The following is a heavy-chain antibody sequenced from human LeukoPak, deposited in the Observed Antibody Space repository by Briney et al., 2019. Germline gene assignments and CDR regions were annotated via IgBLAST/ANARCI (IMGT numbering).Heavy chain of an antibody. CDR3: ARQVVAVAGTGYFDY. J-gene: IGHJ4*02. D-gene: IGHD6-19*01. CDR1: GGSLSNYY. V-gene: IGHV4-59*08. CDR2: IYYSGTT. Sequence: PSETLSLTCSVSGGSLSNYYWSWIRQPPGKGLEWIGYIYYSGTTNYNPSLKSRVTISVDTSKNQFSLKLNSVTAADTAVYFCARQVVAVAGTGYFDYWGQGTLVTVSS.